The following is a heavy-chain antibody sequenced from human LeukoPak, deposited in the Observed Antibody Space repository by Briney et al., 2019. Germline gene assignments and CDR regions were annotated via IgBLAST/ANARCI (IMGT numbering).Heavy chain of an antibody. V-gene: IGHV1-2*02. D-gene: IGHD3/OR15-3a*01. Sequence: GASVKVSCKASGYTFTNYYMHWVRQAPGQGLEWMGWIDPNTGDTNYSQNIQGRATMTRDTSINTTYMEFTSLGSEQRAVYYCARVLTVDGSTPPFEIWGQGTMVTVSS. J-gene: IGHJ3*02. CDR1: GYTFTNYY. CDR2: IDPNTGDT. CDR3: ARVLTVDGSTPPFEI.